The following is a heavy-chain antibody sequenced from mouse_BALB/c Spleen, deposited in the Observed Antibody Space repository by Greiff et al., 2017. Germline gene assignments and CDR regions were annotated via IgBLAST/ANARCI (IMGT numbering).Heavy chain of an antibody. CDR3: ARQARATFAMDY. CDR1: GFTFSSYT. CDR2: ISNGGGST. V-gene: IGHV5-12-2*01. D-gene: IGHD3-1*01. J-gene: IGHJ4*01. Sequence: EVKLMESGGGLVQPGGSLKLSCAASGFTFSSYTMSWVRQTPEKRLEWVAYISNGGGSTYYPDTVKGRFTISRDNAKNTLYLQMSSLKSEDTAMYYCARQARATFAMDYWGQGTSVTVSS.